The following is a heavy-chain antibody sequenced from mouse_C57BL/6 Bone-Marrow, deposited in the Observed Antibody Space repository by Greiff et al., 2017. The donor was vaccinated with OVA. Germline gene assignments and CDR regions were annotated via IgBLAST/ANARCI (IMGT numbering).Heavy chain of an antibody. J-gene: IGHJ4*01. V-gene: IGHV1-81*01. CDR3: ARGEGCCAWDY. D-gene: IGHD3-3*01. Sequence: QVQLQQSGAELARPGASVKLSCKASGYTFTSYGISWVKQRTGQGLEWIGEIYPRSGNTYYNEKFKGKATLTADKSSSTAYMELRSLTSEDSAVYYCARGEGCCAWDYGGQGTSVTVTA. CDR1: GYTFTSYG. CDR2: IYPRSGNT.